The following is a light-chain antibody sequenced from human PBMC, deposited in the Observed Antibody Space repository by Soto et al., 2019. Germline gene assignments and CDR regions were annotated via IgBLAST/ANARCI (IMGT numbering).Light chain of an antibody. J-gene: IGKJ1*01. CDR1: QNIRSR. CDR3: QQYHSYWT. V-gene: IGKV1-5*01. Sequence: DFQMTQSPSTLSASVGDRVTITCRASQNIRSRLAWFQQKPGKAPKLLIYDASSVESGVPQRFSGSGSGTEFTLTISSLQTDDFSTYYCQQYHSYWTFGQGTKVEMK. CDR2: DAS.